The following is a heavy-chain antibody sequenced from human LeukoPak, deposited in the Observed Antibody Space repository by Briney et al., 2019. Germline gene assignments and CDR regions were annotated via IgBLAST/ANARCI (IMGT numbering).Heavy chain of an antibody. V-gene: IGHV3-7*01. CDR3: ARSYTSSGYYYGVAY. Sequence: GGSLRLSCAASGFIISNYTMNWVRQAPGKGLDWVATIKHDGRDKHYVDSVKGRFAISRDNANNSLHLQMNSLRAEDTAVYFCARSYTSSGYYYGVAYWGQGILVTVSS. CDR1: GFIISNYT. D-gene: IGHD3-22*01. J-gene: IGHJ4*02. CDR2: IKHDGRDK.